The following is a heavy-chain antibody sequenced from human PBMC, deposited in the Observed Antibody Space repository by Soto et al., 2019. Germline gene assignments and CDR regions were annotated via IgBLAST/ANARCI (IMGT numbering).Heavy chain of an antibody. D-gene: IGHD3-16*02. Sequence: SVKVSCKASGGTFGSYTISWVRQAPGQGLEWMGRIIPILGIANYAQKFQGRVTITADKSTSTAYMELSSLRSEDTAVDYCARGSFMMAFWGVIVIERYFDYWG. CDR3: ARGSFMMAFWGVIVIERYFDY. CDR2: IIPILGIA. V-gene: IGHV1-69*02. CDR1: GGTFGSYT. J-gene: IGHJ4*01.